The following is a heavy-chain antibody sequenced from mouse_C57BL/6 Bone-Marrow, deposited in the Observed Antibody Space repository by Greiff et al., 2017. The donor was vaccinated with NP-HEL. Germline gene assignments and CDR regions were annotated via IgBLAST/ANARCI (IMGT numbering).Heavy chain of an antibody. CDR2: IYPGSGNT. D-gene: IGHD2-5*01. J-gene: IGHJ3*01. V-gene: IGHV1-66*01. Sequence: VQLQQSGPELVKPGASVKISCKASGYSFTSYYIHWVKQRPGQGLEWIGWIYPGSGNTKYNEKFKGKATLTADTSSSTAYMQLSSLTSEDSAVYYCARSAYSNYAWFAYWGQGTLVTVSA. CDR1: GYSFTSYY. CDR3: ARSAYSNYAWFAY.